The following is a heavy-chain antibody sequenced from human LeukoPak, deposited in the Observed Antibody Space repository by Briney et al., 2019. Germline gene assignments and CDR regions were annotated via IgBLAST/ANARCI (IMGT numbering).Heavy chain of an antibody. CDR2: IYYSGST. CDR3: AREVNSSTWRPLDF. Sequence: NPSETLSLTCTVSGGSISSYYWSWIRQPPGKGLEWIGYIYYSGSTNYNPSLKSRLTMSVDTSNNQFSLKLTSMTAADTAVYYCAREVNSSTWRPLDFWGQGTLVTVSS. CDR1: GGSISSYY. V-gene: IGHV4-59*12. J-gene: IGHJ4*02. D-gene: IGHD6-13*01.